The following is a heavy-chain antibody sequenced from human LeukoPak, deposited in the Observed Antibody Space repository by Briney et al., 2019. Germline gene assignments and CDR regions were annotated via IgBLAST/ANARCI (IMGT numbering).Heavy chain of an antibody. V-gene: IGHV4-39*01. Sequence: SETLSLTCSVSGGSVSSRGHYWGWIRQPPGKGLEWIGSMHYRGTTYYNPSLRSRVTLSVDTSKNQFSLRLSSVTAADTALYYCARRSSDWHNWFDPWGRGILVIVSS. CDR2: MHYRGTT. CDR3: ARRSSDWHNWFDP. J-gene: IGHJ5*02. CDR1: GGSVSSRGHY. D-gene: IGHD2-21*02.